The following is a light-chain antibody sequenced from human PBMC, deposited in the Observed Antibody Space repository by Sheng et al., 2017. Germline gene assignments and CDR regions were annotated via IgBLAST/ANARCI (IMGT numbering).Light chain of an antibody. CDR1: QTISYN. Sequence: EIVMTQFPATLSAFPGERVSLSCRASQTISYNLAWYQQKPGQAPRLLIYGASSRATGIPDRFSGSGSGTDFTLTISSLEPEDFAVYYCQQRRNWPPLTFGGGPRWXSN. V-gene: IGKV3-11*01. CDR2: GAS. J-gene: IGKJ4*01. CDR3: QQRRNWPPLT.